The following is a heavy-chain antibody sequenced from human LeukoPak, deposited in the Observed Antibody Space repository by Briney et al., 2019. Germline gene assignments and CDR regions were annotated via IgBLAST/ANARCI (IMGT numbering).Heavy chain of an antibody. Sequence: GESLKISCKGSGYSFTSYWIGWVRQMPGKGLEWMGIIYPGDSDTRYSPSFQGQVTISADKSISTAYLQWSSLKASDTAMYYCARNHQQLRRVTAFDYWGQGTLVTVSS. CDR3: ARNHQQLRRVTAFDY. D-gene: IGHD6-13*01. CDR1: GYSFTSYW. J-gene: IGHJ4*02. V-gene: IGHV5-51*01. CDR2: IYPGDSDT.